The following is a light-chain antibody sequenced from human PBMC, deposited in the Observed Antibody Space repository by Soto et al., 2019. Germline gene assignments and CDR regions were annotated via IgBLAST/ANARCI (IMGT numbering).Light chain of an antibody. Sequence: QSVLTQPASVSGSPGQSITISCTGTSSDVGGYNYVSWYQHHPGKAPKLLISDVSNRPSGVSNRFSGSKSANTASLTISGLQAEDEADYYCSSFTSSSSYVFGTGTKVTV. CDR2: DVS. CDR3: SSFTSSSSYV. J-gene: IGLJ1*01. V-gene: IGLV2-14*03. CDR1: SSDVGGYNY.